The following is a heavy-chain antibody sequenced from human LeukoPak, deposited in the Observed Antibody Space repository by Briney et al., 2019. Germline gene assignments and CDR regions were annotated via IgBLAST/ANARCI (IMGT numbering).Heavy chain of an antibody. Sequence: GESLKISCKGSGYRFTSYWIGWVRQLPGKGLEWMGLIYPGDSDTRYSPSFQGQVTISADKSISTAYLQWSSLKASDTAMYYCARQPNYYDTRGYLSHAFDIWGQGTMVTVSS. CDR1: GYRFTSYW. D-gene: IGHD3-22*01. CDR2: IYPGDSDT. V-gene: IGHV5-51*01. CDR3: ARQPNYYDTRGYLSHAFDI. J-gene: IGHJ3*02.